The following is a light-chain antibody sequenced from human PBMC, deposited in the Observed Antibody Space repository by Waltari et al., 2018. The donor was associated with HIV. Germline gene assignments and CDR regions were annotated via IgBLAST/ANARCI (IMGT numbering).Light chain of an antibody. CDR1: SSNIGANS. V-gene: IGLV1-44*01. CDR2: NYD. J-gene: IGLJ1*01. CDR3: AAWDDRLNAYV. Sequence: QSVLTQPSSASGPPGQWVTISCSGSSSNIGANSVAWYQHLPGTAPKLLIYNYDLRPAGIPDRFAGSNSGATASLVISGLQSELETDYYCAAWDDRLNAYVFGSGTRVTVL.